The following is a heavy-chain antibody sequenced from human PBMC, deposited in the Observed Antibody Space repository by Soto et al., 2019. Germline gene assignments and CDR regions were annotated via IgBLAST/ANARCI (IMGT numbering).Heavy chain of an antibody. Sequence: SVKVSCRASGVTSSTHTITWVRQAPGQGLEWMGGIIPLFGTGHKAQKFQGRITIIADKSTSTAYMELSSLRSEDTAVYFCASGSAMGADHWGQGTLVTVSS. D-gene: IGHD5-18*01. CDR1: GVTSSTHT. CDR3: ASGSAMGADH. J-gene: IGHJ5*02. V-gene: IGHV1-69*06. CDR2: IIPLFGTG.